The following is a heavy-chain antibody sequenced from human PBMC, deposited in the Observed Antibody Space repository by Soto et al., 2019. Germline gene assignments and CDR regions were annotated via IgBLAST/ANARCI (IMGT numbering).Heavy chain of an antibody. V-gene: IGHV2-70*01. CDR2: IDWDDDK. CDR3: ARSVDTAMTNYGMDV. J-gene: IGHJ6*02. D-gene: IGHD5-18*01. Sequence: SGPTLVNPTQTLTLTCTFSGFSFSTSGMCVSWIRQPPGKALEWLALIDWDDDKYYSTSLKTSLTISKDTSKNQVVLTMTNMEPVDTATYYCARSVDTAMTNYGMDVWGQGTTVTVSS. CDR1: GFSFSTSGMC.